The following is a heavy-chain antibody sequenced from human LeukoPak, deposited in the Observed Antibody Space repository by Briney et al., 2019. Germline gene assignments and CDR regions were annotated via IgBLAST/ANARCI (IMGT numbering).Heavy chain of an antibody. V-gene: IGHV4-59*01. CDR2: IYYSGST. D-gene: IGHD3-10*01. Sequence: RPSETLSLTCTVSGGSISSYYWSWIRQPPGKGLEWIGYIYYSGSTNYNPSLKSRVTISVGTSKNQFSLKLSSVTAADTAVYYCASLMVRGANDYWGQGTLVTVSS. J-gene: IGHJ4*02. CDR3: ASLMVRGANDY. CDR1: GGSISSYY.